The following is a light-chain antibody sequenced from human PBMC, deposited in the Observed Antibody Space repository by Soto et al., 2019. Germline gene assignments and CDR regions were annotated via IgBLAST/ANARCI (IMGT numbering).Light chain of an antibody. J-gene: IGKJ4*01. V-gene: IGKV1-5*01. CDR2: DVS. Sequence: DIQMTQSPSTLSASVGDRVTITCRASQSIGDSLAWYQQKPGKAPYLLISDVSSLEIGVQSRFSGSGSGTEFTLSISSMQPDDFATFYCQQYNTYSSLTFGGGTTV. CDR3: QQYNTYSSLT. CDR1: QSIGDS.